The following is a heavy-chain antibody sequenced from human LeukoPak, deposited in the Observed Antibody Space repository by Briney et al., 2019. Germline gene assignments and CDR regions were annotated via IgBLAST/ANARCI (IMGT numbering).Heavy chain of an antibody. V-gene: IGHV1-69*13. CDR1: GGTFSSYA. CDR2: IIPIFGTA. Sequence: GASVKVSCKASGGTFSSYAISWVRQAPGQGLEWMGGIIPIFGTANYAQKFQGRVTITADESTSTAYMELSSLRSEDTAVYYCARLRVTDGIAAAGTSRPFDYWGQGTLVTVSS. CDR3: ARLRVTDGIAAAGTSRPFDY. J-gene: IGHJ4*02. D-gene: IGHD6-13*01.